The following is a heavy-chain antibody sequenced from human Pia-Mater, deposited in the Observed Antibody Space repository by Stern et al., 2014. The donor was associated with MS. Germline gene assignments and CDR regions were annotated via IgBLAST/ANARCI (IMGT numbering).Heavy chain of an antibody. CDR1: GGTFSSYA. CDR2: IIPIFGTA. Sequence: QLVQSGAEVKKHGSSVKVSCKASGGTFSSYAISWVRQAPGQGLEWMGGIIPIFGTANYAQKFQGRVTITADESTSTAYMELSSLRSEDTAVYYCARDPMATITNYYYGMDVWGQGTTVTVS. V-gene: IGHV1-69*01. J-gene: IGHJ6*02. D-gene: IGHD5-24*01. CDR3: ARDPMATITNYYYGMDV.